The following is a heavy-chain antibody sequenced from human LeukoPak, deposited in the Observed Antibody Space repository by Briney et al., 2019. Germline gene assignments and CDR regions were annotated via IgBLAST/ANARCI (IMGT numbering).Heavy chain of an antibody. Sequence: ASVKVSCKASGYTFTSYYMHWVRQAPGQGLEWMGIINPSGGSTSYAQKFQGRVTMTRDTSTSTVYMELSSLRSDDTAVYYCARVSDDVLTGYLFDYWGQGTLVTVSS. V-gene: IGHV1-46*01. D-gene: IGHD3-9*01. CDR1: GYTFTSYY. CDR3: ARVSDDVLTGYLFDY. J-gene: IGHJ4*02. CDR2: INPSGGST.